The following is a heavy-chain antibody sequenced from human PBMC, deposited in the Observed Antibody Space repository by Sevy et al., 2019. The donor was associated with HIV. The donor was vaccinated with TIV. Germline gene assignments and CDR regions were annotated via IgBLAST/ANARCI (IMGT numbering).Heavy chain of an antibody. V-gene: IGHV3-33*01. CDR2: IWYDGSNK. CDR3: ARARGYGRGYFDY. J-gene: IGHJ4*02. CDR1: GFTFSSYV. Sequence: GGSLRLSCAASGFTFSSYVMHWVRQAPGKGLEWVAVIWYDGSNKYYADSVKGRFTISRDNSKNTLYLQMNSLRAEDTAVYYCARARGYGRGYFDYWGQGTLVTVSS. D-gene: IGHD5-18*01.